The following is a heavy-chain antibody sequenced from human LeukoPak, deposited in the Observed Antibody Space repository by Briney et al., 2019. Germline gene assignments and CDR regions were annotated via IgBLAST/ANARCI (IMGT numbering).Heavy chain of an antibody. D-gene: IGHD3-16*01. CDR3: ARGGTYYDYVWGSYRGYYFDY. Sequence: ASETLSLTCAVYGGSFSGYYWSWIRQPPGKGLEWIGEINHSGSTNYNPSLKSRVTISVDTSKNQFSLKLSSVTAADTAVYYCARGGTYYDYVWGSYRGYYFDYWGQGTLATVSS. J-gene: IGHJ4*02. V-gene: IGHV4-34*01. CDR2: INHSGST. CDR1: GGSFSGYY.